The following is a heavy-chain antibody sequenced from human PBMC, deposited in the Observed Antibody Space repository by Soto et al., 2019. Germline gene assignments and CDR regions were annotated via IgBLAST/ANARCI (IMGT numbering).Heavy chain of an antibody. CDR1: GGSFSGYY. V-gene: IGHV4-34*01. Sequence: SETLSLTCAVYGGSFSGYYWSWIRQPPGKGLEWIGEINHSGSTNYNPSLKSRVTISVDTSKNQFSLKLSSVTAADTAVYYCARSLEGSGSFGKRHYYYGMDVWGQGTTVTVSS. CDR3: ARSLEGSGSFGKRHYYYGMDV. J-gene: IGHJ6*02. D-gene: IGHD3-10*01. CDR2: INHSGST.